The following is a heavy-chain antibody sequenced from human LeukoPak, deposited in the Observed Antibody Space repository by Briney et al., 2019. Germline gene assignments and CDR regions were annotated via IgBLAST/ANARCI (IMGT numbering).Heavy chain of an antibody. Sequence: GGSLRLSCAASGFTFSSYSMNWVRQAPGKGLEWVSSISSSSSYIYYADSVKGRFTISRDNAKNSLYPQMNSLRAEDTAVYYCAREMATIRDAFDIWGQGTMVTVSS. D-gene: IGHD5-24*01. V-gene: IGHV3-21*01. J-gene: IGHJ3*02. CDR2: ISSSSSYI. CDR3: AREMATIRDAFDI. CDR1: GFTFSSYS.